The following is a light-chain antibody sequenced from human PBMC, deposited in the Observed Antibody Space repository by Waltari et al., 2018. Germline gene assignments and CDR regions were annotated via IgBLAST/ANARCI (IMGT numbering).Light chain of an antibody. J-gene: IGLJ2*01. Sequence: QPILTQPPSVSAAPGQKVTISCSGTNSNLGKNFVSWYQRLPGAAPKLLIYDNRRRPSGIPDRFSASKSGTSATLAITGLQTGDEADYFCGTPDDTLGIVIFGGGTRLTVL. CDR1: NSNLGKNF. CDR2: DNR. CDR3: GTPDDTLGIVI. V-gene: IGLV1-51*01.